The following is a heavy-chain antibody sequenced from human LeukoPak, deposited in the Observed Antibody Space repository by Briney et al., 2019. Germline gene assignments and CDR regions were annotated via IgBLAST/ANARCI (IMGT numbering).Heavy chain of an antibody. J-gene: IGHJ5*02. CDR1: GYTFTDYY. D-gene: IGHD3-3*01. V-gene: IGHV1-2*02. CDR2: INPNNGAT. Sequence: ASVKVSCKASGYTFTDYYIHWVRQVPGQGLEWMGWINPNNGATKYAQSFQDRVTMTRDTSISTAYMELSRLKPDDTALFYCARLHDFMRWFHPWGQGTLVTVSS. CDR3: ARLHDFMRWFHP.